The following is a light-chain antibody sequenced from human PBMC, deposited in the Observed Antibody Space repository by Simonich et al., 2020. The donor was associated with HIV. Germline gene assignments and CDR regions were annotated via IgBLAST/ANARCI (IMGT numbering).Light chain of an antibody. V-gene: IGKV4-1*01. J-gene: IGKJ3*01. CDR1: QNILYSSNHKNS. CDR3: QQYYSTPFT. CDR2: WAS. Sequence: DIVMTQSPDSLAVSLGERATINCKSSQNILYSSNHKNSLACYQQNPGQPPKLLIYWASTRKSGVPDRFSGSGSGTDFTLTISSLQAEDVAVYYCQQYYSTPFTFGPGTKVDIK.